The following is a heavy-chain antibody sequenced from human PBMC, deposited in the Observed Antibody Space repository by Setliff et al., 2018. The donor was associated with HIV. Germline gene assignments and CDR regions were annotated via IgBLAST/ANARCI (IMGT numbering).Heavy chain of an antibody. D-gene: IGHD6-6*01. J-gene: IGHJ5*02. V-gene: IGHV4-34*01. CDR2: INHSGST. CDR1: GGSFSDYY. CDR3: ARGGRSLAAQTWFDP. Sequence: PSETLSLTCAVYGGSFSDYYWSWTRQPPGKGLEWIGEINHSGSTNYNPSLKSRVTISVDTSKNQFSLKLSSVTAADTAVYYCARGGRSLAAQTWFDPWGQGTLVTSPQ.